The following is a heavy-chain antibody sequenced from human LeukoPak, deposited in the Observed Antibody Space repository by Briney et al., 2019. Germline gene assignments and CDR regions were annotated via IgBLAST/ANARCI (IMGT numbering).Heavy chain of an antibody. CDR1: GFTVSSNY. CDR2: IYSGGTT. Sequence: PGGSLRLSCAASGFTVSSNYMSWVRQAPGKGLEWVSVIYSGGTTYYADSVKGRFIISRHNSNNTLYLQMNSLRAEDTAVYYCASGSSGYIPVPFDIWGQGTMVTVSS. V-gene: IGHV3-53*04. J-gene: IGHJ3*02. CDR3: ASGSSGYIPVPFDI. D-gene: IGHD3-22*01.